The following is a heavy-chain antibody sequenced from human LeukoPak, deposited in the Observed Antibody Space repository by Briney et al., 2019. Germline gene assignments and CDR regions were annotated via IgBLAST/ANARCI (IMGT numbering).Heavy chain of an antibody. CDR1: TFSSYA. V-gene: IGHV4-39*07. CDR2: IYYSGST. CDR3: ARDRIVATGYFDY. J-gene: IGHJ4*02. D-gene: IGHD5-12*01. Sequence: TFSSYAMSWVRQAPGKGLEWIGSIYYSGSTYYNPSLKSRVTISVDTSKNQFSLKLSSVTAADTAVYYCARDRIVATGYFDYWGQGTLVTVS.